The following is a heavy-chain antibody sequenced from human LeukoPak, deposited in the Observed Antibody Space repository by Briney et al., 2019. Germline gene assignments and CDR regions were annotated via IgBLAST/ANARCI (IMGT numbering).Heavy chain of an antibody. CDR2: IYYSGRT. Sequence: SGTLSLTCTVSGGSISSGGYYWSWIRQHPGKGLEWIGCIYYSGRTYYNASLKGRVTISVDTSKNQFSLKLSSVTAADTAVYYCARVRVDYGDYNFDYWGQGTLVTVSS. J-gene: IGHJ4*02. V-gene: IGHV4-31*03. D-gene: IGHD4-17*01. CDR3: ARVRVDYGDYNFDY. CDR1: GGSISSGGYY.